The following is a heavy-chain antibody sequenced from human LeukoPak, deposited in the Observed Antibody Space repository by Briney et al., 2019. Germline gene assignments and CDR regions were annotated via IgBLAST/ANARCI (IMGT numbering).Heavy chain of an antibody. D-gene: IGHD3-10*01. V-gene: IGHV4-4*07. J-gene: IGHJ4*02. CDR3: ARGFRVRTVRAVHFDY. CDR2: IYTSGST. Sequence: PSETLSLTCTVSGGSISSYYWSWIRQPAGKGLEWIGRIYTSGSTNYNPSLKSRVTMSVDTSKNQFSLKLSSVTAADTAVYYCARGFRVRTVRAVHFDYWGQGTLVTVSS. CDR1: GGSISSYY.